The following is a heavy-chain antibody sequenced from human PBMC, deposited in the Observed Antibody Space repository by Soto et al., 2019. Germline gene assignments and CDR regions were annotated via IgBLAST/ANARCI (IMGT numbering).Heavy chain of an antibody. CDR2: ISDYNGNT. J-gene: IGHJ5*02. CDR3: ASSGAGYCISTICFPPPGWFDP. CDR1: GYPCISYG. Sequence: QVQLVQSGAEVKKPGASVKVSCQAPGYPCISYGITWVRQAPGQGLEWMGWISDYNGNTNYAQKLQGRVTVTTDTSTSTADMAMRSLRSDDTAVDYSASSGAGYCISTICFPPPGWFDPWGQGTLVTVSS. V-gene: IGHV1-18*01. D-gene: IGHD2-2*01.